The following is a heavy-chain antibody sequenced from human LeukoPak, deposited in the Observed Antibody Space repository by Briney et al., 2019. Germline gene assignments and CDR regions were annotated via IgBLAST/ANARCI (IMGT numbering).Heavy chain of an antibody. Sequence: GGSLRLSCSASGFTFSSYTMNWVRQAPGKGPERVAYTSGYSNNIYYADSLKGRFTISRDNAKNSLYLQMNSLRAEDTAVYYCAKDRSAPHMLWNALDIWGQGTMVTVSS. D-gene: IGHD2-8*01. CDR3: AKDRSAPHMLWNALDI. J-gene: IGHJ3*02. CDR2: TSGYSNNI. V-gene: IGHV3-21*01. CDR1: GFTFSSYT.